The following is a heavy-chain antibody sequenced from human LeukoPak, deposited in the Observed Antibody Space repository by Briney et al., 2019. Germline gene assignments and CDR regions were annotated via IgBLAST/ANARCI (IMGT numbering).Heavy chain of an antibody. D-gene: IGHD3-22*01. CDR3: ARGDYDSSGYYLGLDY. V-gene: IGHV3-48*01. CDR2: ISSSSSTI. CDR1: GFTFSSYS. J-gene: IGHJ4*02. Sequence: GGSLRLSCAASGFTFSSYSMNWVRQAPGKGLEWVSYISSSSSTIYYADSVKGRFTISRDNAKNSLYLQMNSLRAEDTAVYYCARGDYDSSGYYLGLDYWGQGTLVTVSS.